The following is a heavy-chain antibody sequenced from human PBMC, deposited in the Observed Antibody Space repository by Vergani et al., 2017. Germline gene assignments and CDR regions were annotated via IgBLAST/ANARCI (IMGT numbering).Heavy chain of an antibody. D-gene: IGHD3-22*01. Sequence: QVQPQQWGAGLLKPSETLSLTCAVYGGSFSNYFWSWVRQPPGQGQEWIGEVNQRGTANYNTSLKSRVTISTDASKNHFSLKLSSVPAADTAVYYCASGVRCLTFYYFRYVDNWGQGALVAVSS. CDR3: ASGVRCLTFYYFRYVDN. V-gene: IGHV4-34*01. CDR1: GGSFSNYF. CDR2: VNQRGTA. J-gene: IGHJ4*02.